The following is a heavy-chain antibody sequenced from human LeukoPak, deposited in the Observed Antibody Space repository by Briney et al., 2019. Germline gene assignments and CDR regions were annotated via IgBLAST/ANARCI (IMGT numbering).Heavy chain of an antibody. Sequence: PGGSLRLSCAAPGFTSSSYAMSWVRQAPGKGLEWVSAISGSGGSTYYADSVKGRFTISRDNSKNTLYLQMNSLRAEDTAVYYCAKASCSSTSCYRFDYWGQGTLVTVSS. V-gene: IGHV3-23*01. D-gene: IGHD2-2*02. CDR2: ISGSGGST. CDR3: AKASCSSTSCYRFDY. J-gene: IGHJ4*02. CDR1: GFTSSSYA.